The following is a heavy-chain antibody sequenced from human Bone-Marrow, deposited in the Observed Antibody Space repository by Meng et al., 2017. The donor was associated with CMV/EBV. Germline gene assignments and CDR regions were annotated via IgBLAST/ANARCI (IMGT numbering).Heavy chain of an antibody. J-gene: IGHJ4*02. Sequence: GGSLRLSCAASGFTFSSYGMHWVRQAPGKGLEWVSFIRYDGSDKYYPDSVKGRFTISRDNAKSSLYLQMNSLRAEDTAVYYCASTTDPRNYWGQGTLVTVSS. V-gene: IGHV3-30*02. CDR3: ASTTDPRNY. CDR2: IRYDGSDK. CDR1: GFTFSSYG. D-gene: IGHD1-14*01.